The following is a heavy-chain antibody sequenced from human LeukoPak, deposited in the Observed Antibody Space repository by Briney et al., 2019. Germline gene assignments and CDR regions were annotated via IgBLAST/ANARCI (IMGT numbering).Heavy chain of an antibody. J-gene: IGHJ4*02. V-gene: IGHV4-59*12. CDR2: IYYSGST. D-gene: IGHD2-2*01. CDR1: GDSISNYY. CDR3: ARGDPVVPAAIGY. Sequence: SETLSLTCSVSGDSISNYYWSWVRQPPGKGLEWIGYIYYSGSTNYNPSLKSRVTISVDTSKNQFSLKLSSVTAADTAVYYCARGDPVVPAAIGYWGQGTLVTVSS.